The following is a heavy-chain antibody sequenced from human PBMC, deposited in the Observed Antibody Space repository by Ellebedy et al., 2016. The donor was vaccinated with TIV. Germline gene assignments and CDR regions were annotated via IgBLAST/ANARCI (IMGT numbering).Heavy chain of an antibody. D-gene: IGHD4-17*01. Sequence: GESLKISCAASGFSFRSYWMSWVRQAPGKGLEWVANIYQDGSDNYYADSVKGRFPISRDNANKSLFLQMNSLRVDDTAVYYCARRGSYGDYAVQVNSWFDTWGQGTLVSVSS. V-gene: IGHV3-7*01. CDR1: GFSFRSYW. CDR3: ARRGSYGDYAVQVNSWFDT. J-gene: IGHJ5*02. CDR2: IYQDGSDN.